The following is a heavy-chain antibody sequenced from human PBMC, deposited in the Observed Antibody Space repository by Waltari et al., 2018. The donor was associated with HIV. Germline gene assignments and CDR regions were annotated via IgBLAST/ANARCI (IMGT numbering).Heavy chain of an antibody. J-gene: IGHJ4*02. CDR3: ATIKWLDSYALDY. CDR1: GVPFSAYW. V-gene: IGHV3-7*01. CDR2: IKIDGSEK. Sequence: EVQLVESGGGLVQPGGSLRLSCAACGVPFSAYWMTLVRQAPEKVREWVANIKIDGSEKHYGDSVRGRFTISRDNAKNSLYLQMNSLRVEDTAVYYCATIKWLDSYALDYWGLGTLVTVSS. D-gene: IGHD6-19*01.